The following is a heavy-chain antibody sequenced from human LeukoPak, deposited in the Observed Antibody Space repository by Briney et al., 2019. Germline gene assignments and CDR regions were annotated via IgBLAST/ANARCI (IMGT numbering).Heavy chain of an antibody. J-gene: IGHJ4*02. V-gene: IGHV3-7*04. D-gene: IGHD3-10*01. CDR1: EFTFSSYW. Sequence: GGSLRLSCVASEFTFSSYWMSWVRQAPGKGLEWVANIKQDGSEKYCVDSVKGRFTISRDNAKNSLYLQMNSLRAEDTAVYYCARDKGILPRGLWFGELSDPMIDYWGQGTLVTVSS. CDR3: ARDKGILPRGLWFGELSDPMIDY. CDR2: IKQDGSEK.